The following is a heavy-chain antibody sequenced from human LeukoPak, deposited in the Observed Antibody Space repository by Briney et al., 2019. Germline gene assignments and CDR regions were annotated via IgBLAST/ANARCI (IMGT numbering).Heavy chain of an antibody. Sequence: GGSLRLSCAASGFTFSSYAMSWVRQAPGKGLEWVSAISGSGGSTYYAGSVKGRFTISRDNSKNTLYLQMNSLRAEDTAVYYCAREGITMVRGAKDYWGQGTLVTVSS. D-gene: IGHD3-10*01. CDR2: ISGSGGST. V-gene: IGHV3-23*01. CDR1: GFTFSSYA. CDR3: AREGITMVRGAKDY. J-gene: IGHJ4*02.